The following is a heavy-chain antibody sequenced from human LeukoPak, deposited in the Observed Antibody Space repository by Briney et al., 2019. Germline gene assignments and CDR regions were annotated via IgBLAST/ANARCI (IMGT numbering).Heavy chain of an antibody. V-gene: IGHV3-23*01. CDR2: ISGSGGST. D-gene: IGHD2-21*01. Sequence: GGSLRLSCAASGITFSSYAMSWVRQAPGKGLEWVSAISGSGGSTYYADSVKGRFTISRDNSKNTLYLQMNSLRAEDTAVYYCARVESGDYFDYWGQGTLVTVSS. CDR3: ARVESGDYFDY. J-gene: IGHJ4*02. CDR1: GITFSSYA.